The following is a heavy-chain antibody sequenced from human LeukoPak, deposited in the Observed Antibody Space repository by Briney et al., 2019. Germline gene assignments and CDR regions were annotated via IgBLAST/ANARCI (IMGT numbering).Heavy chain of an antibody. CDR1: GGSISSYY. CDR2: IYYTGTT. V-gene: IGHV4-59*01. CDR3: ARGYDIDV. J-gene: IGHJ6*02. Sequence: SETLSLTCTVSGGSISSYYWSWIRQPPGKALEWIGYIYYTGTTKYNPSLKSRATISLDTSKNQFSLKLTSVTAADTALFFCARGYDIDVWGQGTTITVSS.